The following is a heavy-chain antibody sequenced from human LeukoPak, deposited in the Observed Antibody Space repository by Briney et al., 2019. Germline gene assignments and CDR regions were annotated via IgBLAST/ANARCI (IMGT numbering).Heavy chain of an antibody. J-gene: IGHJ1*01. CDR3: ATFGTSWLKYH. CDR2: SNEDGSFT. D-gene: IGHD3-16*01. Sequence: GGSLRLSCSASGFTFSREWMHWVRQRPGEGLVWVARSNEDGSFTGYADSVQGRFTISRDNAKNTLYLQMNSLRADDTGFYYCATFGTSWLKYHWAQGILVPVSS. V-gene: IGHV3-74*01. CDR1: GFTFSREW.